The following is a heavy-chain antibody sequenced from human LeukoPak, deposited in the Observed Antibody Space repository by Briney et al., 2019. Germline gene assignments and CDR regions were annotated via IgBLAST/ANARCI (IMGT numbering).Heavy chain of an antibody. V-gene: IGHV3-7*01. CDR3: ARGGGSGWYGTDY. J-gene: IGHJ4*02. CDR1: GFTFSSYW. Sequence: PGGSLRLSCAASGFTFSSYWMSWVRQAPGKGLEWVANIKQDGSEKYYVDSVKGRFTISRDNAKNSLYLQMNSLRAEDTAVYYCARGGGSGWYGTDYWGQGTLVTVSS. CDR2: IKQDGSEK. D-gene: IGHD6-19*01.